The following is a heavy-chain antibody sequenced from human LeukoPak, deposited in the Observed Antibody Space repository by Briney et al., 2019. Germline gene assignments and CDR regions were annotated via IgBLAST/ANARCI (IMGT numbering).Heavy chain of an antibody. CDR1: GGSFSGYY. CDR3: ARDRYFYGSGTYSTVFYYYYMDV. V-gene: IGHV4-34*01. D-gene: IGHD3-10*01. CDR2: INHSGST. J-gene: IGHJ6*03. Sequence: SETLSLTCAVYGGSFSGYYWSWIRQPPGKGLEWIGEINHSGSTNYNPSLKSRVTISVDTSKSQFSLRLSSVTAADTAVYYCARDRYFYGSGTYSTVFYYYYMDVWGKGTTVTVSS.